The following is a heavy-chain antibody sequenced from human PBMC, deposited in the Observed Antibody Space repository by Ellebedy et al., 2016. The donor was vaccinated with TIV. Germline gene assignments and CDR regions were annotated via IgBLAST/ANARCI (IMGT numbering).Heavy chain of an antibody. CDR1: GFPFSTYA. J-gene: IGHJ4*02. V-gene: IGHV3-30*04. D-gene: IGHD2-2*01. Sequence: GESLKISCAASGFPFSTYAMHWVRQAPGKGLEWVAVISYNEANEHYTESVKGRFTISRDNSKNTLYLQMNSLRPEDTAVYYCAREGEYCSGTRCSDLDYWGQGTLVTVSS. CDR2: ISYNEANE. CDR3: AREGEYCSGTRCSDLDY.